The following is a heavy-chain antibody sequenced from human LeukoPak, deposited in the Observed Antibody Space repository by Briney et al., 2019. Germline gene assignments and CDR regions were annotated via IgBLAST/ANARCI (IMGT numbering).Heavy chain of an antibody. Sequence: SETLSLTCAVYGGSFSGYYWSWIRQPPGKGLEWIGEINHSGSTNYNPSLKSRVTISVDTSKNQFSLKLSSVTAADTAVYYCARDVEFYCSGGSCSLGGWFDPWGQGTLVTVSS. CDR1: GGSFSGYY. CDR2: INHSGST. V-gene: IGHV4-34*01. CDR3: ARDVEFYCSGGSCSLGGWFDP. D-gene: IGHD2-15*01. J-gene: IGHJ5*02.